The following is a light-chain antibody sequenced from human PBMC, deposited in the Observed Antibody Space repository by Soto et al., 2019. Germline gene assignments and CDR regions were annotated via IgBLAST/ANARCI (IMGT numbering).Light chain of an antibody. Sequence: QSVLTQPPSLSAAPGQKVTISCSGSSSNIGNNYVSWYQQLPGTAPKLLIYDNNKRPSGIPDRFSGSKSGTSATLGIAGLQTGDEADYYCGTWDSSLSVEVFGGGTKLTVL. CDR2: DNN. CDR1: SSNIGNNY. J-gene: IGLJ2*01. V-gene: IGLV1-51*01. CDR3: GTWDSSLSVEV.